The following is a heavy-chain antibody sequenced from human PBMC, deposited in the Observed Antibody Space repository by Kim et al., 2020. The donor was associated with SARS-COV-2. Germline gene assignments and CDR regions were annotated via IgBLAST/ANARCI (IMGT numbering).Heavy chain of an antibody. J-gene: IGHJ6*02. CDR3: TVKVGVIVDYYYGMDV. D-gene: IGHD3-16*02. CDR1: GFTVSGNY. V-gene: IGHV3-53*01. CDR2: IYSGGST. Sequence: GGSLRLSCAASGFTVSGNYMSWVRQAPGKGLEWVSVIYSGGSTYYADSVKGRFTISRDNSKNTLYLQMNSLRAEDTAVYYCTVKVGVIVDYYYGMDVWGQGTTVTVSS.